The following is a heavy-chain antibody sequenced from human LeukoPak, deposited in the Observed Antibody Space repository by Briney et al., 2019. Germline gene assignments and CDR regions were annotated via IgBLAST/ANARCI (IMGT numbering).Heavy chain of an antibody. V-gene: IGHV3-66*01. CDR1: GITVSSNY. J-gene: IGHJ3*02. D-gene: IGHD3-22*01. Sequence: GGSLRLSCAASGITVSSNYMTWFRQAPGKGLEWVSVIYNIGSTYYADSVKGRFTISRDNSKNTLYLQMNSLRAEDTAVYYCARIHSLYYYDSSGYGAFDIWGQGTMVTVSS. CDR3: ARIHSLYYYDSSGYGAFDI. CDR2: IYNIGST.